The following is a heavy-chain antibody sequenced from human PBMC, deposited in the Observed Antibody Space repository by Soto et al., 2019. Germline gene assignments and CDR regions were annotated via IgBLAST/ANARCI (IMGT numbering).Heavy chain of an antibody. CDR1: GYSISSGYY. D-gene: IGHD3-22*01. CDR3: ARDKRVTMIGGWFDP. Sequence: SETLSLTCVVSGYSISSGYYWAWVRQPPGKELEWIGSIYHSGKTYYKPSLRSRVTVSVDTSKSQFSMKLISVTAADTAVYYCARDKRVTMIGGWFDPWGQGTLVTVSS. V-gene: IGHV4-38-2*02. CDR2: IYHSGKT. J-gene: IGHJ5*02.